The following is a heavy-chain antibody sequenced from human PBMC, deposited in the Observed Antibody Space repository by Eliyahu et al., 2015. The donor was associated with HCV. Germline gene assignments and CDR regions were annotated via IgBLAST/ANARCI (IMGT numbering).Heavy chain of an antibody. D-gene: IGHD6-19*01. CDR3: AKEGLVAWYFDL. CDR2: XSGSGGST. V-gene: IGHV3-23*01. CDR1: GFTFSSYA. J-gene: IGHJ2*01. Sequence: EVQMLESGGGLVQPGGSLRLSXAASGFTFSSYAMXWVRQTPGKGLGWVSAXSGSGGSTXYADSVKGRFTISRDNSKNTLYLQMNSLRAEDTAVYYCAKEGLVAWYFDLWGRGTLVTVSS.